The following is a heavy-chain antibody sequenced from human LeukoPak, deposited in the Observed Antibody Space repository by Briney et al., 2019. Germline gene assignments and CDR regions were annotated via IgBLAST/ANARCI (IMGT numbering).Heavy chain of an antibody. CDR1: GFTFSSYA. Sequence: GRSLRLSCAASGFTFSSYAMHWVRQAPGKGLEWVAVISYDGSNKYYADSVKGRFTISRDNSKNTLYLQMNSLRAEDTAVYYCARDRAPSYSSGWSADFDYWGQGTLVTVSS. CDR3: ARDRAPSYSSGWSADFDY. D-gene: IGHD6-19*01. V-gene: IGHV3-30-3*01. J-gene: IGHJ4*02. CDR2: ISYDGSNK.